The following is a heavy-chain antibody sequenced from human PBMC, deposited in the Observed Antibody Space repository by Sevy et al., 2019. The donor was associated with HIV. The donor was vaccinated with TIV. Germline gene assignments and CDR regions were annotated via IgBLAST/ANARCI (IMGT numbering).Heavy chain of an antibody. Sequence: GGSLRLSCAASGFTFSKYSMSRVRQPPRKGLEWVSTLSFGCGEINYADSVKGRFTISRDNSKSSVYLQMNNLRPEDTAVYYCAREGCTKPHDYWGQGTLVTVS. CDR1: GFTFSKYS. CDR3: AREGCTKPHDY. CDR2: LSFGCGEI. V-gene: IGHV3-23*01. J-gene: IGHJ4*02. D-gene: IGHD2-8*01.